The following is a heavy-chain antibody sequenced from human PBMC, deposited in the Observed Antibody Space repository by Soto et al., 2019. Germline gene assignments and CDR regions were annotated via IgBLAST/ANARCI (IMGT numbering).Heavy chain of an antibody. D-gene: IGHD1-26*01. CDR3: ATSGSYSGVDY. CDR1: GFTFSSYG. J-gene: IGHJ4*02. CDR2: ISYDGSNK. Sequence: QVQLVESGGGVVQPGRSLRLSCAASGFTFSSYGMHWVRQAPGKGLEWVAVISYDGSNKYYADSVKGRFTISRDNSKNTLYLQMNSLRAEDTAVYYCATSGSYSGVDYWGQGTLVTVSS. V-gene: IGHV3-30*03.